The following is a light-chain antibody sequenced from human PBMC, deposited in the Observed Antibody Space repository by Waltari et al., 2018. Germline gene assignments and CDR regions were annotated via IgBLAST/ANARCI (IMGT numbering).Light chain of an antibody. CDR2: DVS. CDR3: CSYAGNYIWV. V-gene: IGLV2-23*02. CDR1: SSDIGRYDI. Sequence: QSALTQPASVSGSPGQSVTISCTGASSDIGRYDIVSWYQQHPGNAPKLIICDVSKRPSGVSDLFYGSKSGDTASLTISGLQFEDEADYYCCSYAGNYIWVFGGGTRLTVL. J-gene: IGLJ3*02.